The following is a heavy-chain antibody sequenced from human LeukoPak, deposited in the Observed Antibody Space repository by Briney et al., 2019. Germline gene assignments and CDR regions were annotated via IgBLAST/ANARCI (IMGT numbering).Heavy chain of an antibody. V-gene: IGHV3-30*02. CDR1: GFTFSSYG. D-gene: IGHD5-18*01. CDR2: IRYDGSNK. J-gene: IGHJ4*02. Sequence: GGSLRLSCAASGFTFSSYGMHWVRQAPGKGLEWVAFIRYDGSNKYYADSVKGRFTISRDNSKNTLYLQMNSLRAEDAAVYYCAKDLGTAMVTFFDYWGQGTLVTVSS. CDR3: AKDLGTAMVTFFDY.